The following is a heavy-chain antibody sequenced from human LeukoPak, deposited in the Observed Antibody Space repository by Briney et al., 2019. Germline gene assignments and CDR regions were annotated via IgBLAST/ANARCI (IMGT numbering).Heavy chain of an antibody. D-gene: IGHD4-17*01. V-gene: IGHV3-66*01. Sequence: GGSLRLSCAASGFTVSSNYMSWVRQAPGKGLEWVSVIYSGGSTYYADSVKGRFTISRDNSKNTLYLQMNSLRAEDTAVYYRAGITVTTFYSSGAFDIWGQGTMVTVSS. CDR3: AGITVTTFYSSGAFDI. CDR2: IYSGGST. CDR1: GFTVSSNY. J-gene: IGHJ3*02.